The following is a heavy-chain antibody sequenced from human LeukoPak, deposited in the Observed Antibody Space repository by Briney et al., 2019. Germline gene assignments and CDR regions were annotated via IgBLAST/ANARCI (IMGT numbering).Heavy chain of an antibody. CDR2: ISSSSTTI. Sequence: GGSLRLSCAASGFTFSSYSMIWVRQAPGKGLEWVSYISSSSTTIYYADSVKGRFTISRDNAKSSLYLQMDSLRDEDTAVYYCARPNCGGTYGMDVWGQGTTVTVSS. CDR1: GFTFSSYS. J-gene: IGHJ6*02. D-gene: IGHD2-21*01. V-gene: IGHV3-48*02. CDR3: ARPNCGGTYGMDV.